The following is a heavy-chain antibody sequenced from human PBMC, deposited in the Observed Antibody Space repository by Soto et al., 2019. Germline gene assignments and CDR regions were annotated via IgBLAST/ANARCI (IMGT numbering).Heavy chain of an antibody. J-gene: IGHJ6*02. CDR1: GYTFTSYG. D-gene: IGHD6-19*01. Sequence: GASVKVSCKASGYTFTSYGISWVRQAPGQGLEWMGWISAYNGNTNYAQKLQGRVTMTTDTSTSTAYMELRSLRSDDTAVYYCARDQGRAVAGTTYYYYGMDVWGQGTTVTVSS. CDR3: ARDQGRAVAGTTYYYYGMDV. V-gene: IGHV1-18*01. CDR2: ISAYNGNT.